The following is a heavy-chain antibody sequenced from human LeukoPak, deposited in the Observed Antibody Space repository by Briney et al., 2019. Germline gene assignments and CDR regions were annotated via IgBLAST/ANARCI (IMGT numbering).Heavy chain of an antibody. CDR1: GGTFSSYA. D-gene: IGHD1-26*01. CDR2: IIPILGIA. J-gene: IGHJ4*02. Sequence: ASVKVSCKASGGTFSSYAISWVRQAPGQGLEWMGRIIPILGIANYAQKFQGRVTITADKSTSTAYMELSSLRSEDTAVYYCAKLPIVGATWPGDYWGQGTLVTVSS. V-gene: IGHV1-69*04. CDR3: AKLPIVGATWPGDY.